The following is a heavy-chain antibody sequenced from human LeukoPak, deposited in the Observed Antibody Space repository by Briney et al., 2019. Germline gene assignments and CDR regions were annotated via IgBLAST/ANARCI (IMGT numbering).Heavy chain of an antibody. Sequence: GGSLRLSCAASGFTFSSYSMNWVRQAPGKGLEWISGITNSGENTYYADSVKGRFTISRDNSKNTLFLEMNSLRVEDTAVYYCAKGRGFRVWDPWDNWGQGTLITVSS. CDR3: AKGRGFRVWDPWDN. CDR1: GFTFSSYS. V-gene: IGHV3-23*01. J-gene: IGHJ4*02. CDR2: ITNSGENT. D-gene: IGHD3-16*01.